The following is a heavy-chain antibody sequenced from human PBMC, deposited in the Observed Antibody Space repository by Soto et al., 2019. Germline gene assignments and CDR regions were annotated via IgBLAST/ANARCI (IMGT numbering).Heavy chain of an antibody. CDR3: ARYYYDSSGYDGMDV. Sequence: EVQLVESGGGLVQPGGSLRLSCAASGFSIGCCSMNWVRQAPGRGLEWVSYISSSSSTIHYADSVKGRFTVSRDTAKNSLYLQMNGLRDEDRAVYYCARYYYDSSGYDGMDVWGQGTTVTVSS. D-gene: IGHD3-22*01. CDR2: ISSSSSTI. CDR1: GFSIGCCS. J-gene: IGHJ6*02. V-gene: IGHV3-48*02.